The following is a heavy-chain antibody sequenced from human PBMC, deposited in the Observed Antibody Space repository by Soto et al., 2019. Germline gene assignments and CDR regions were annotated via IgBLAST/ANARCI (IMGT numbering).Heavy chain of an antibody. D-gene: IGHD3-3*01. J-gene: IGHJ6*02. Sequence: PGESLKISCKGSGYSFTSYWIGWVRQMPGKGLEWMGIIYPGDSDTRYSPSFQGQVTISADKSISTAYLQWSSLKASDTAMYYCARHLRRFSYYYGMDVWGQGTTVTSP. CDR1: GYSFTSYW. V-gene: IGHV5-51*01. CDR2: IYPGDSDT. CDR3: ARHLRRFSYYYGMDV.